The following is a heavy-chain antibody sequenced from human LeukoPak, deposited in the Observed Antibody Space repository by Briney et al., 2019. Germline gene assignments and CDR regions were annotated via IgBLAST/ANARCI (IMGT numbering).Heavy chain of an antibody. D-gene: IGHD6-6*01. V-gene: IGHV1-69*01. CDR3: ARGKVPSIAALSWFDP. CDR1: GGTFSSYA. CDR2: IIPIFGTA. Sequence: SVKVSCKASGGTFSSYAISWVRQAPGQGLEWMGGIIPIFGTANYAQKFQGRVTITADESTSTAYMELSSLRSEDTAVYYCARGKVPSIAALSWFDPWGQGTLVTVSS. J-gene: IGHJ5*02.